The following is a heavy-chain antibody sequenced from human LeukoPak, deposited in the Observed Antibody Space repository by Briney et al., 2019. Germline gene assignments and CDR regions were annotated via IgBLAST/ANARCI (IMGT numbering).Heavy chain of an antibody. V-gene: IGHV3-33*03. Sequence: GGSLRLSCAASGFTFSSYGMHWVRKAPGKGLEWVAVIWYDGSNKYYADSVKGRFTISRDNAKNSLYLQMNSLRAEVMALYYCATSLFGATGAFDIWGQGTMVTVSS. J-gene: IGHJ3*02. CDR2: IWYDGSNK. CDR3: ATSLFGATGAFDI. CDR1: GFTFSSYG. D-gene: IGHD3-3*02.